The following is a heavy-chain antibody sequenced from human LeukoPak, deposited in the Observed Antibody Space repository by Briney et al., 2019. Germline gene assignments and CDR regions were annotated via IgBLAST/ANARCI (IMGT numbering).Heavy chain of an antibody. D-gene: IGHD3-22*01. J-gene: IGHJ4*02. CDR3: ASWGYYDSSGEDQPPTPFDY. CDR2: INPNSGGT. Sequence: GASVKVSCKASGYTFTGYYMHWVRQAPGQGLEWMGWINPNSGGTNYAQKFQGRVTMTRDTSISTAYMELSRLRSDDTAVYYCASWGYYDSSGEDQPPTPFDYWGQGTLVTVSS. CDR1: GYTFTGYY. V-gene: IGHV1-2*02.